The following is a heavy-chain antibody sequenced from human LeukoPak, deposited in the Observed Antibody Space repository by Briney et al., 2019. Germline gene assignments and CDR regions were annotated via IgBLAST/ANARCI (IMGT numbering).Heavy chain of an antibody. CDR1: GFTFSSYA. CDR3: ARIVVVPAASHGMDV. Sequence: GGSLRLSCAASGFTFSSYAMSWVRQAPGKGLEWVSAISGSGDSTYYADSVKGRFTISRGNSKNTLYLQMNSLRAEDTAVYYCARIVVVPAASHGMDVWGQGTTVTVSS. V-gene: IGHV3-23*01. CDR2: ISGSGDST. J-gene: IGHJ6*02. D-gene: IGHD2-2*01.